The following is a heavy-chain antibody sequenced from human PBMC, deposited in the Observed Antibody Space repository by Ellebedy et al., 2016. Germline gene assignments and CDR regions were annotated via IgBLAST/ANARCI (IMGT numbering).Heavy chain of an antibody. V-gene: IGHV3-66*01. J-gene: IGHJ6*02. D-gene: IGHD6-19*01. CDR3: ARSPNYPLGYSSAWSRDYYYAMDV. CDR1: GFTVSSNY. Sequence: GGSLRLSCAASGFTVSSNYMSWVRQAPGKGLEWVSLIYSGGSTYYADSVKGRFTISRDNSKNKLYLQMNRLRAEDTAVYDCARSPNYPLGYSSAWSRDYYYAMDVWGQGTTVTVSS. CDR2: IYSGGST.